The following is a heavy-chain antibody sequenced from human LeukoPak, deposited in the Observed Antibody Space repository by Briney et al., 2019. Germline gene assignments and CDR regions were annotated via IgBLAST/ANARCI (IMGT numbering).Heavy chain of an antibody. CDR2: VSPKTGDR. D-gene: IGHD2-21*02. CDR3: ARAPPKGDIDT. J-gene: IGHJ5*02. Sequence: ASVKISCKASGYSFSNFHINWVGQVSGQGLEWIGWVSPKTGDRGYALKFQGRVTMTSDTSETTVYMEVRSLTSEDTAVYYCARAPPKGDIDTWGQGTMVTVSS. V-gene: IGHV1-8*01. CDR1: GYSFSNFH.